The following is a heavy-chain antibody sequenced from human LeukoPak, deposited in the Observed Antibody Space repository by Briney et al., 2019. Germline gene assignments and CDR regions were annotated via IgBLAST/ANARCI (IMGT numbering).Heavy chain of an antibody. CDR1: GGTFSSYA. CDR3: ARRPGITIFGVVLANDGMDV. J-gene: IGHJ6*02. V-gene: IGHV1-69*05. Sequence: ASVKVSCKASGGTFSSYAISWVRQAPGQGLEWMGGIIPIFGTANYAQKLQGRVTMTTDTSTSAAYMELRSLRSDDTAVYYCARRPGITIFGVVLANDGMDVWGQGTTVTVSS. D-gene: IGHD3-3*01. CDR2: IIPIFGTA.